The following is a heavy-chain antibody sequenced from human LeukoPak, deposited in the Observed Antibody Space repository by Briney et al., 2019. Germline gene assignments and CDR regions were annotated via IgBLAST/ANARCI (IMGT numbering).Heavy chain of an antibody. V-gene: IGHV1-69*04. CDR3: ARAGYSSSWYNY. CDR1: GGTFSSYA. D-gene: IGHD6-13*01. Sequence: ASVKVSCKASGGTFSSYAISWVRQAPGQGLEWMGRIIRILGIANYAQKFQGRVTITADKSTSTAYMELSSLRSEDTAVYYCARAGYSSSWYNYWGQGTLVTVSS. J-gene: IGHJ4*02. CDR2: IIRILGIA.